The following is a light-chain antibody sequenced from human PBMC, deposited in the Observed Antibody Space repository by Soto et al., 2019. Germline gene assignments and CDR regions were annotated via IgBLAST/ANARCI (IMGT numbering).Light chain of an antibody. CDR2: DAS. V-gene: IGKV3-11*01. Sequence: EIVLTQSPATLSLSPGERATLSCRASQSVSSYLAWYQQKRGQAPRLLIYDASNRATGIPARFSGSVSGTDFSLTISSLEPEDLAVYYCQQYGSSPYTFGLGTKLEIK. CDR1: QSVSSY. J-gene: IGKJ2*01. CDR3: QQYGSSPYT.